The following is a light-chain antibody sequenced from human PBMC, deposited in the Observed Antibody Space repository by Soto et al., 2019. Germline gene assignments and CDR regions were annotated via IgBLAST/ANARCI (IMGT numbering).Light chain of an antibody. CDR3: QQYNNWPPLYT. CDR1: QSVSSN. Sequence: EIVMTQSPATLSVSPGERATLSCRASQSVSSNLAWYQQKPGQAPRLLIYAASTRATGIPARFSGSGSGTDFTLTITSLQPEDFAVYYCQQYNNWPPLYTFGPGTKVDIK. V-gene: IGKV3-15*01. J-gene: IGKJ3*01. CDR2: AAS.